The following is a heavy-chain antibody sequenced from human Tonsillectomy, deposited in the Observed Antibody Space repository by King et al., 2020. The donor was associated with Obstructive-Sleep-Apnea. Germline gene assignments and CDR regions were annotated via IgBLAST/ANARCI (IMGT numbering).Heavy chain of an antibody. CDR3: ARVRWAGTSFDY. D-gene: IGHD6-19*01. CDR2: VDWDDEK. V-gene: IGHV2-70*01. CDR1: GFSLTTSGMC. Sequence: VTLKESGPPLVKPKQTLTLTCTFSGFSLTTSGMCVGWIRQPPGKALEWLALVDWDDEKYYSTSLRTRLTISKDSSKNQVVLTMTNMDPVDTATYFCARVRWAGTSFDYWGQGTLVTVSS. J-gene: IGHJ4*02.